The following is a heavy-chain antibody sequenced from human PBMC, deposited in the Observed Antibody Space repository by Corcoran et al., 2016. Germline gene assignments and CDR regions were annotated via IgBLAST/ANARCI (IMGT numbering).Heavy chain of an antibody. V-gene: IGHV4-39*07. CDR1: GGSISSSSYY. Sequence: QLQLQESGPGLVKPSETLSLTCTVSGGSISSSSYYWGWIRQPPGKGLAWIGSIYYSGSTYYNPCLKSRVTISVDTSKNQFSLKLSSVTAEDTAGYDCARERGNFYYYDSRDRSDWFDPWGQGTLVTVSS. CDR3: ARERGNFYYYDSRDRSDWFDP. D-gene: IGHD3-22*01. CDR2: IYYSGST. J-gene: IGHJ5*02.